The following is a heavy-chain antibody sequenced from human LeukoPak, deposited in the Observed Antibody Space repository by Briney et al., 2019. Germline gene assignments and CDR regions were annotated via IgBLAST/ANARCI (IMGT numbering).Heavy chain of an antibody. CDR2: IIPIFGTA. Sequence: GASVKVSCKASGGTFSSYAIGWVRQAPGQGLEWMGGIIPIFGTANYAQKFQGRVTITADESTSTAYMELSSLRSEDTAVYYCARGGGYSSGWYPLQYYYYGMDVWGQGTTVTVSS. CDR1: GGTFSSYA. D-gene: IGHD6-19*01. J-gene: IGHJ6*02. V-gene: IGHV1-69*13. CDR3: ARGGGYSSGWYPLQYYYYGMDV.